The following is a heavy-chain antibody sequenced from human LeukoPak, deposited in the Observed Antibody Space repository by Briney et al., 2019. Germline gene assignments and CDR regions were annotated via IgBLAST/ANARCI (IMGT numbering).Heavy chain of an antibody. CDR3: VKVTSAY. CDR1: GFTFSSYA. CDR2: ISASDGRT. Sequence: GGSLRLSCAASGFTFSSYAMSWVRQAPAKGLEWVSAISASDGRTYYADSVRGRFTISRDNSKNTLYLQMNSLRAEDTAVYYCVKVTSAYWGQGTLVTVSS. V-gene: IGHV3-23*01. J-gene: IGHJ4*02.